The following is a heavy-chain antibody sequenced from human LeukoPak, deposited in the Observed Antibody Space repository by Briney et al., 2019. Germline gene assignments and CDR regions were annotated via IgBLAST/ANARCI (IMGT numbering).Heavy chain of an antibody. D-gene: IGHD6-19*01. CDR2: IYQSETA. Sequence: SETLSLTCTVSGYSISSGYFWGWMRQSPGKGLEWIGSIYQSETAHYNPSLKSRVTISVDTSKNQFSLKLSSVTAADTAVYYCARKRAVASLYNWFDPWGQGTLVTVSS. J-gene: IGHJ5*02. V-gene: IGHV4-38-2*02. CDR3: ARKRAVASLYNWFDP. CDR1: GYSISSGYF.